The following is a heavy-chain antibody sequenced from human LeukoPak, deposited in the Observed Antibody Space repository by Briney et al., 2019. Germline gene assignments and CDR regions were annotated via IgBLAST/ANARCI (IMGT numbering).Heavy chain of an antibody. CDR2: IYSGGST. V-gene: IGHV3-53*01. CDR3: ATGIGYCSSTSCYQVEP. Sequence: GGSLRLSCAASGFTVSSNYMSWVRQAPGKGLEWVSVIYSGGSTYYADSVKGRFTISRDNSKNTLYLQMNSLRAEDTAVYYCATGIGYCSSTSCYQVEPWGQGTLVTVSS. CDR1: GFTVSSNY. J-gene: IGHJ4*02. D-gene: IGHD2-2*01.